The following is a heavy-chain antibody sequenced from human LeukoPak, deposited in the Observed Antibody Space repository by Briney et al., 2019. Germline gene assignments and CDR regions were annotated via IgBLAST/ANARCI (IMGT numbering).Heavy chain of an antibody. V-gene: IGHV3-20*01. Sequence: GGSLRLSCAASGFTFDDYGMSWVRQGPGKGLEWVSGINWNGGSTGYADSVKGRFTISRDNAKNSLYLQMNSLRAEDTALYHCARDPYYGSGSYTMDVWGKGTTVTVSS. CDR1: GFTFDDYG. J-gene: IGHJ6*03. CDR3: ARDPYYGSGSYTMDV. D-gene: IGHD3-10*01. CDR2: INWNGGST.